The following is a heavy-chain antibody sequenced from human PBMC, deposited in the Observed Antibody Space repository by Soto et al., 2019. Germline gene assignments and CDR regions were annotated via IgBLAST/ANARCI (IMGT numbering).Heavy chain of an antibody. J-gene: IGHJ6*02. Sequence: ASVKVSCKASGYTFTSYGISWVRQAPGQGLEWMGWISAYNGNTNYAQKLQGRVTMTTDTSTSTAYMELRSLRSDDTAVYYCARDRGGYSSGWYPGTVWGQGTTVTVS. CDR3: ARDRGGYSSGWYPGTV. CDR1: GYTFTSYG. CDR2: ISAYNGNT. V-gene: IGHV1-18*01. D-gene: IGHD6-19*01.